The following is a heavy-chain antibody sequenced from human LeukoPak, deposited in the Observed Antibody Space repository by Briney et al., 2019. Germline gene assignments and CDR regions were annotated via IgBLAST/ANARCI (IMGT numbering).Heavy chain of an antibody. V-gene: IGHV4-59*01. CDR2: IYYSGST. CDR3: ARVPGRWLHSYFDY. D-gene: IGHD5-24*01. Sequence: PSETLSLTCTVSGDSISTYYWSWIRQPPGKGLEWIGYIYYSGSTTYNPSLKSRVAISVDTSKNQFSLKLSSVTAADTAVYYCARVPGRWLHSYFDYWGQGTLVTVSS. CDR1: GDSISTYY. J-gene: IGHJ4*02.